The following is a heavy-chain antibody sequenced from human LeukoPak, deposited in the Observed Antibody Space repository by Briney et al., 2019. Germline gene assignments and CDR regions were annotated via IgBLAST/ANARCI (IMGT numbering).Heavy chain of an antibody. CDR3: ARDNYGSAGGI. Sequence: PSETLSLTCTVSGGSISSSSYYWGWIRQPPGKGLEWIGSIYYSGSTYYNPSLKSRVTISVDTSKNQFSLKLSSVTAADTAVYYCARDNYGSAGGIWGQGTMVTVSS. V-gene: IGHV4-39*07. CDR1: GGSISSSSYY. CDR2: IYYSGST. J-gene: IGHJ3*02. D-gene: IGHD3-10*01.